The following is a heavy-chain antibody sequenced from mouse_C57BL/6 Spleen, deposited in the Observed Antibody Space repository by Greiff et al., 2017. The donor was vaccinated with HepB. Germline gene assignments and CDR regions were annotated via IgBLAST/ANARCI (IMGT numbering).Heavy chain of an antibody. D-gene: IGHD1-1*01. J-gene: IGHJ1*03. V-gene: IGHV5-4*01. CDR2: ISDGGSYT. CDR3: ARGPYYYGSSYEGYFDV. Sequence: EVQLVESGGGLVKPGGSLKLSCAASGFTFSSYAMSWVRQTPEKRLEWVATISDGGSYTYYPDNVKGRVTISRDNAKNNLYLQMSHLKSEDTAMYYCARGPYYYGSSYEGYFDVWGTGTTVTVSS. CDR1: GFTFSSYA.